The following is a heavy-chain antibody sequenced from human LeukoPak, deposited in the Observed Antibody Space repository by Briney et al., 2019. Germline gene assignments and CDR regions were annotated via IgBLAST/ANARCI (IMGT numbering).Heavy chain of an antibody. J-gene: IGHJ6*03. V-gene: IGHV4-34*01. CDR1: GGSFSGYY. CDR3: ARGGYDFWSGYYTGRSFYYYYYYMDV. D-gene: IGHD3-3*01. Sequence: SETLSLTCAVYGGSFSGYYWSWIRQPPGKGLEWIGEINHSGSTNYNPSLKSRVTISVDTSKNQFSLKLSSVTAADTAVYYCARGGYDFWSGYYTGRSFYYYYYYMDVWGKGTTVTVSS. CDR2: INHSGST.